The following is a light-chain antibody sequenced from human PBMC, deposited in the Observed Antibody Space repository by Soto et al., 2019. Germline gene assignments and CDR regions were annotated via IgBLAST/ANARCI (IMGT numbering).Light chain of an antibody. J-gene: IGLJ2*01. V-gene: IGLV1-51*01. Sequence: QSVLTQSPSVSAAPGQKVTISCSGISSNIGNNYVSWYQQLPGTAHKLLIYDNNKRPSGIPDRFSGSNSVTSGTLDITGLQTGDEAEYYCATWDGSLPGEVFGGGTKLTVL. CDR3: ATWDGSLPGEV. CDR1: SSNIGNNY. CDR2: DNN.